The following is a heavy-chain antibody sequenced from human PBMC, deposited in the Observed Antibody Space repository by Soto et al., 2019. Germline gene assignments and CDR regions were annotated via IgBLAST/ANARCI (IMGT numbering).Heavy chain of an antibody. Sequence: GGSLRLSCAASGFPFSSYSMSWVRQAPGKGLEWVSVIYSDGSTYYADSVKGRFIISRDNSNNTLYFQMNSLRAEDTAVYYCATLTKYDILTGFYPCWGQGTLVTVSS. V-gene: IGHV3-66*01. CDR3: ATLTKYDILTGFYPC. CDR1: GFPFSSYS. CDR2: IYSDGST. J-gene: IGHJ4*02. D-gene: IGHD3-9*01.